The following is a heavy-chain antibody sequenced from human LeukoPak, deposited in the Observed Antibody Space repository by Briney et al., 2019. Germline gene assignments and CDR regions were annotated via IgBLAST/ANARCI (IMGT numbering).Heavy chain of an antibody. CDR1: GGSISSSSYY. Sequence: SETLSPTCTVSGGSISSSSYYWGWIRQPPGRGLEWIGSIYYSGSTNYNPSLKSRVTISVDTSKNQFSLKLSSVTAADTAVYYCARVHNRITMVRGASSGYFDYWGQGTLVTVSS. D-gene: IGHD3-10*01. J-gene: IGHJ4*02. CDR2: IYYSGST. V-gene: IGHV4-39*07. CDR3: ARVHNRITMVRGASSGYFDY.